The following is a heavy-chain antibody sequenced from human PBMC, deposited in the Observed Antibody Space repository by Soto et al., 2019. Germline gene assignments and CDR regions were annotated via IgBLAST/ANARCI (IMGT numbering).Heavy chain of an antibody. CDR2: IKGDESTT. Sequence: EVHLLESGGGFVQPGGSLRLSCAASGFIFNNYWMHWVRQAPGKGLVWVSRIKGDESTTNYADSVKGRFTISRDNAMYTLFLQMNSLGVEDTAVYYCARGIPGHYGFDVWGQGTMVTVSS. CDR1: GFIFNNYW. CDR3: ARGIPGHYGFDV. J-gene: IGHJ3*01. D-gene: IGHD1-20*01. V-gene: IGHV3-74*01.